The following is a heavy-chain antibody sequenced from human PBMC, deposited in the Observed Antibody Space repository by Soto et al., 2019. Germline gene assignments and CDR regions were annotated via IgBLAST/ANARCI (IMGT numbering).Heavy chain of an antibody. CDR3: ARVGLGYCTNGVCFDFDY. J-gene: IGHJ4*02. Sequence: GASVKVSCKASGYTFTSYGISWVRQAPGQGLEWMGWISAYNGNTNYAQKLQGRVTMTTDTSTSTAYMELRSLRSDDTAVYYCARVGLGYCTNGVCFDFDYWGQGTLVTVSS. CDR2: ISAYNGNT. CDR1: GYTFTSYG. V-gene: IGHV1-18*01. D-gene: IGHD2-8*01.